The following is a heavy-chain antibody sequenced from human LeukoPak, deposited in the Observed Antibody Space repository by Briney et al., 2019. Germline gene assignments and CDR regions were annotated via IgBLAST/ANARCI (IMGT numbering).Heavy chain of an antibody. CDR3: ARDPSRSSGWWGRGFDY. CDR1: GYTFTSYG. Sequence: ASVKVSCKASGYTFTSYGISWVRHAPGQGLEWMGWISAYNGNTNYAQKLQGRVTMTTDTSTSTAYMELRSLRSDDTAVYYCARDPSRSSGWWGRGFDYWGQGTLVTVSS. D-gene: IGHD6-19*01. CDR2: ISAYNGNT. J-gene: IGHJ4*02. V-gene: IGHV1-18*01.